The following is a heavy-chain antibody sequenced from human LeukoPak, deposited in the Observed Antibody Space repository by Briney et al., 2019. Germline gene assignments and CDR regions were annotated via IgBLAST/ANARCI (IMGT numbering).Heavy chain of an antibody. CDR1: GGSISSYY. D-gene: IGHD4-23*01. V-gene: IGHV4-59*01. CDR3: ARNYRGYPPPSLDNWFDP. Sequence: SETLSLTCTVSGGSISSYYWSWIRQPPGKGLEWIGYIYYSGSTNYNPSLKSRVTISVDTSKNQFSLKLSSVTAADTAVHYCARNYRGYPPPSLDNWFDPWGQGTLVTVSS. CDR2: IYYSGST. J-gene: IGHJ5*02.